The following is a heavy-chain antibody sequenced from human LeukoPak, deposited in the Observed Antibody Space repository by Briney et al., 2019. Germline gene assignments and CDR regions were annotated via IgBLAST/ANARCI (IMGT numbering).Heavy chain of an antibody. V-gene: IGHV3-23*01. J-gene: IGHJ6*02. CDR3: AVTTDSFYYYYGMDV. D-gene: IGHD4-17*01. CDR1: GFTFSSYA. CDR2: ISGSGGST. Sequence: PGGSLRLSCAASGFTFSSYAMSWVRQAPGKGLEWVSAISGSGGSTYYADSVKGRFTISRDNSKNTLYLQMNSLRAEDTAAYYCAVTTDSFYYYYGMDVWGQGTTVTVSS.